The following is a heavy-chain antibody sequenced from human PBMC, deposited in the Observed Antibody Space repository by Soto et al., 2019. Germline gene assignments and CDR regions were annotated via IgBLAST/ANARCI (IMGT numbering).Heavy chain of an antibody. CDR2: INHSEST. Sequence: PSETLSLTCAVYGGSFSGYYWSWIRQPPGKGLERIGEINHSESTNYNTSLKSRVNISVDTSKNQFSLKLGSVTAAYTAVYYCARIYNFCSRPYYFDYWGQGTLVTVSS. V-gene: IGHV4-34*01. D-gene: IGHD3-3*01. CDR1: GGSFSGYY. J-gene: IGHJ4*02. CDR3: ARIYNFCSRPYYFDY.